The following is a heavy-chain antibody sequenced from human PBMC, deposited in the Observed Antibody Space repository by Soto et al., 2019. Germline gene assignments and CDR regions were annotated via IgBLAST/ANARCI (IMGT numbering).Heavy chain of an antibody. J-gene: IGHJ6*02. CDR1: GFTFSDYY. V-gene: IGHV3-11*01. Sequence: QVQLVESGGGLVKPGGSLRLSCAASGFTFSDYYMCWIRQAPGKGLEWVSYISSSGSTIYYADSVKGRFTISRDNAKNSLYLQMNSRRAEDTAVYYCAREPLTGTTYYYYYGMDVWGQGTTVTVSS. CDR3: AREPLTGTTYYYYYGMDV. D-gene: IGHD1-20*01. CDR2: ISSSGSTI.